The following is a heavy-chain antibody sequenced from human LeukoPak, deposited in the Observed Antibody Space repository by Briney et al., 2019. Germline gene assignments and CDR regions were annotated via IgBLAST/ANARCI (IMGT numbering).Heavy chain of an antibody. V-gene: IGHV3-53*01. J-gene: IGHJ4*02. CDR1: GFTVSSNY. D-gene: IGHD3-3*01. CDR2: IYSGGST. CDR3: ARDKRFHQGFDY. Sequence: GRSLRLSCAASGFTVSSNYMSWVRQAPGKGLEWVSVIYSGGSTYYADSVKGRFTISRDNSKNTLYLQMNSLRAEDTAVYYCARDKRFHQGFDYWGQGTLVTVSS.